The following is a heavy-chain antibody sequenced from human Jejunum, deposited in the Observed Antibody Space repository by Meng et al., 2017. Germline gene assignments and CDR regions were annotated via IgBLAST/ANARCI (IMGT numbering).Heavy chain of an antibody. V-gene: IGHV3-74*01. J-gene: IGHJ5*02. CDR2: VNSDGSFP. CDR3: AREDPHTGWFDP. Sequence: QVAEAGVVVIPPEASLHPSCAASGFPFSACWMHWVRQWPVRGLLWVVRVNSDGSFPAYADSVKGRITISRDNAENTVYLQMNTLTAEDTGVYFCAREDPHTGWFDPWGRGTLVTVSS. CDR1: GFPFSACW. D-gene: IGHD3-10*01.